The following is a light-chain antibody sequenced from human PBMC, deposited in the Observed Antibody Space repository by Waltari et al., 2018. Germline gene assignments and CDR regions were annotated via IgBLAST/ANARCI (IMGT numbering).Light chain of an antibody. CDR1: QRVSSN. Sequence: ETVMTQSPATLSVSPGARATPSCRASQRVSSNLAWYQQKPGQAPRLLIYGASTRATGIPARFSGSGSGTEFTLTISSLQSEDFAVYYCQQYNNWPLTFGGGTKVEIK. CDR2: GAS. CDR3: QQYNNWPLT. V-gene: IGKV3-15*01. J-gene: IGKJ4*01.